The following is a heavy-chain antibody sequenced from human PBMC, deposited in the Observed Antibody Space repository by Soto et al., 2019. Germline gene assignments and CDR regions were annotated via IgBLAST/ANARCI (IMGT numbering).Heavy chain of an antibody. V-gene: IGHV1-18*01. CDR3: ARPLDYYYYAMDA. CDR1: GYTFSNFG. J-gene: IGHJ6*02. CDR2: ISPYNGST. Sequence: VASVKVSCKASGYTFSNFGIIWVRQAPGQGLEWMGWISPYNGSTNYAQMFQGRLTMTTDTSTTSAYMELRSLRSDDTAVYYCARPLDYYYYAMDAWGQGTTVTVSS.